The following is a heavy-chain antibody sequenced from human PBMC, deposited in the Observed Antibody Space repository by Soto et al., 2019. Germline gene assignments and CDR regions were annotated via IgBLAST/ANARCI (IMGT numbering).Heavy chain of an antibody. J-gene: IGHJ4*02. D-gene: IGHD3-22*01. CDR3: AKMKGGYYDSSGYLFDS. V-gene: IGHV3-21*04. Sequence: PGGSLRLSCAASGFTFTRYSMNWVRQAAGKGLEWVSSTSSTTKYIYYGDARKGRFTISRDNAKNSLYPEMNSLRAEDTAVYQCAKMKGGYYDSSGYLFDSCGQGTLATVSS. CDR2: TSSTTKYI. CDR1: GFTFTRYS.